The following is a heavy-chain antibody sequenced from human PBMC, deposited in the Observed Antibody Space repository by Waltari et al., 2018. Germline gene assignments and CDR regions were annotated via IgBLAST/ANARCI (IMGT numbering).Heavy chain of an antibody. CDR3: VKGSGGSRPYYFDS. J-gene: IGHJ4*02. D-gene: IGHD1-26*01. CDR1: TFSRYA. CDR2: ITDTGSDT. Sequence: TFSRYAMAWVRQVPGKGLEWISAITDTGSDTYSAESVKGRFTISRDHSLYLQMKSLRVEDTAVYYCVKGSGGSRPYYFDSWGQGTLVTVSS. V-gene: IGHV3-23*01.